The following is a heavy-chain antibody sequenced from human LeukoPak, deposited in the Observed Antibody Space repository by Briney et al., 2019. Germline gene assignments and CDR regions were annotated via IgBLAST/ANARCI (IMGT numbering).Heavy chain of an antibody. J-gene: IGHJ4*02. CDR3: ARVSCSSTSCSTKLPFDY. Sequence: ASVKVSCKASGYTFTGYYMHWVRQAPGQGLEWMGWINPNSGGTNYAQKFQGRVTMTRDTSISTAYMELGRLRSDDTAVYYCARVSCSSTSCSTKLPFDYWGQGTLVTVPS. CDR1: GYTFTGYY. V-gene: IGHV1-2*02. CDR2: INPNSGGT. D-gene: IGHD2-2*01.